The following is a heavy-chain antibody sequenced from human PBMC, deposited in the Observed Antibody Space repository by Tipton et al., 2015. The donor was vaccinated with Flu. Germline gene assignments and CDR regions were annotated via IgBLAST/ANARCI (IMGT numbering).Heavy chain of an antibody. CDR3: ARASTYCGGDCFFDY. CDR2: INWNSDKI. CDR1: GFTFDDYA. Sequence: SLRLSCAASGFTFDDYAMYWVRQAPGKGLEWVAGINWNSDKIAYADSVRGRFTMSRDNAKKSLSLQMNNLRADDTALYYCARASTYCGGDCFFDYWGQGTLVTVSS. J-gene: IGHJ4*02. V-gene: IGHV3-9*01. D-gene: IGHD2-21*02.